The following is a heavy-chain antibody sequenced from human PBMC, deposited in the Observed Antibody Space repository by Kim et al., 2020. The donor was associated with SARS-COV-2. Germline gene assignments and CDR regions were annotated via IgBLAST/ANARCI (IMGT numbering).Heavy chain of an antibody. D-gene: IGHD3-16*01. CDR1: GGSISSYY. Sequence: SETLSLTCTVSGGSISSYYWSWIRQPPGKGLEWIGYIYYSGSTNYNPSLKSRVTISVDTSKNQFSLKLSSVTAADTAVYYCASIWSPSWYFDYWGQGTLVTVSS. CDR3: ASIWSPSWYFDY. CDR2: IYYSGST. V-gene: IGHV4-59*01. J-gene: IGHJ4*02.